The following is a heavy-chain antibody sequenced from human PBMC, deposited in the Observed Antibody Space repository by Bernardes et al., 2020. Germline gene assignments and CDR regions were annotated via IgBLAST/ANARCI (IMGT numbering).Heavy chain of an antibody. CDR1: GYTFTDYY. Sequence: ASVKVSCKASGYTFTDYYMNWVRQAPGQGLEWMGWINPNTGGTNYAQKFQGWVTMTRDTSMSTAYMELTRLASDDTAVYYCATSGKSGEDFFDFWGQGTLVTGSS. CDR3: ATSGKSGEDFFDF. CDR2: INPNTGGT. V-gene: IGHV1-2*04. D-gene: IGHD3-10*01. J-gene: IGHJ4*02.